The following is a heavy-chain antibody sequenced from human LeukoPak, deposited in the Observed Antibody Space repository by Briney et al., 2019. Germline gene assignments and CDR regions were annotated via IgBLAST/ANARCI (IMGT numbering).Heavy chain of an antibody. Sequence: GRSLRLSCAASGFTFSDYGMHWVRQAPGKGLEWVAVISYDGSNKYYTESVKGRFTISRDNSKNTLYLEMNYLRVEDTAVYYCAKDHVEQWLVLDYWGQGTLVTVSS. CDR2: ISYDGSNK. V-gene: IGHV3-30*18. CDR1: GFTFSDYG. J-gene: IGHJ4*02. D-gene: IGHD6-19*01. CDR3: AKDHVEQWLVLDY.